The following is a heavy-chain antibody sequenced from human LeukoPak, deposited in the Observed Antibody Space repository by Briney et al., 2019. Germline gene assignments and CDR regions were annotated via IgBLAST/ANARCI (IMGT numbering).Heavy chain of an antibody. CDR3: TRAGRYCSGGSCYSFY. V-gene: IGHV3-49*04. J-gene: IGHJ4*02. CDR1: GFTSSSYA. CDR2: IRSKAHGGTT. D-gene: IGHD2-15*01. Sequence: GGSLRLSCAASGFTSSSYAMSWVRQAPGEGLEWVGFIRSKAHGGTTEYAASVKGRFTISRDDSKSIAYLQMDSLKTEDTAVYYCTRAGRYCSGGSCYSFYWGQGTLVTVSS.